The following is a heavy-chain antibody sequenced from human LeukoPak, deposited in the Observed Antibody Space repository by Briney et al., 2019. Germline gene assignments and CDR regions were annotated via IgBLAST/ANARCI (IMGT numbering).Heavy chain of an antibody. J-gene: IGHJ4*02. CDR3: AKDHGDLGPRYSSGWYYFDY. CDR1: GYAFTGYY. CDR2: INPNSGGT. Sequence: ASVKVSCKASGYAFTGYYMHWVRQAPGQGLEWMGWINPNSGGTNYAQKFQGRVTMTRDTSISTAYMELSRLRSDDTAVYYCAKDHGDLGPRYSSGWYYFDYWGQGTLVTVSS. V-gene: IGHV1-2*02. D-gene: IGHD6-19*01.